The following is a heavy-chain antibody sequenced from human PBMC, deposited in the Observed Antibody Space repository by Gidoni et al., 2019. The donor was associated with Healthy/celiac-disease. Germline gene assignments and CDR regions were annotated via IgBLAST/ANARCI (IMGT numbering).Heavy chain of an antibody. Sequence: QVQLVESGGGVVQPGRSLRLSRAASGFTFSSYGMHWVRQAPGKGLEWVAVISYEGSNKYYADSVKGRFTISRDNSKNTLYLQMNSLRAEDTAVYYCAKELTPRHYYGMDVWGQGTTVTVSS. CDR3: AKELTPRHYYGMDV. J-gene: IGHJ6*02. V-gene: IGHV3-30*18. CDR1: GFTFSSYG. CDR2: ISYEGSNK.